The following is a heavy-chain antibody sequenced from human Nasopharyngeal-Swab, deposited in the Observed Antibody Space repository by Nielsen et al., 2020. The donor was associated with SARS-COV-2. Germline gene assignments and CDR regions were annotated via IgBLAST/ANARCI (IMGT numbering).Heavy chain of an antibody. Sequence: GFLRPPRAALGFTLSSFAMSWVRQAPGKGLEWVSAISGSGGSTYYADSVKGRFTISRDNSKNTLYLQMNSLRAEDTAVYYCARESPTLHYYYYMDVWGKGTTVTVSS. J-gene: IGHJ6*03. V-gene: IGHV3-23*01. CDR1: GFTLSSFA. CDR2: ISGSGGST. CDR3: ARESPTLHYYYYMDV.